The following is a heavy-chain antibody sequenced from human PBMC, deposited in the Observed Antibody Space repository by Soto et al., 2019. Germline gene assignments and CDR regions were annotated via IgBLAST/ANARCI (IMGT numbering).Heavy chain of an antibody. CDR1: GGSFSGYY. D-gene: IGHD3-9*01. V-gene: IGHV4-34*01. CDR2: INHSGST. Sequence: SETLSLTCAVYGGSFSGYYWSWIRQPPGKGLEWIGEINHSGSTNYNPSLKSRVTISVDTSKNQFSLKLSSVTAADTAVYYCGRGPVLNRRYVDWLLPHFDNWGQGTLVTVSS. CDR3: GRGPVLNRRYVDWLLPHFDN. J-gene: IGHJ4*01.